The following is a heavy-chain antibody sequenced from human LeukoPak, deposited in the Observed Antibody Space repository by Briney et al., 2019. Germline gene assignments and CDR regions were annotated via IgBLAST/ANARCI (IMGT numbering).Heavy chain of an antibody. D-gene: IGHD6-6*01. V-gene: IGHV4-38-2*02. J-gene: IGHJ4*02. CDR1: GYSIGSGYY. Sequence: SETLSLTCTVSGYSIGSGYYWGWIRQPPGKGLEWIGSIYHSGSTYYNPSLKSRVTISVDASKNQFSLKLSAVTAADTAVYYCARQRDSSSAGGVDYWGQGTLVTVSS. CDR2: IYHSGST. CDR3: ARQRDSSSAGGVDY.